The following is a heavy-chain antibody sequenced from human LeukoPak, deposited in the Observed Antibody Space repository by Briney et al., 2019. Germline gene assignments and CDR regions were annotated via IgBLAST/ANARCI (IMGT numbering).Heavy chain of an antibody. Sequence: KPSETLSLTCAVYRGSFSDYYWTWIRQPPGKGLEWIGEIHHSGTTNYNPSLKSRVTISLDTSKNQFSLRLRSVTAADTAVYYCTRALYSGSYYGASDIWGQGTMVTVSS. CDR1: RGSFSDYY. D-gene: IGHD3-10*01. J-gene: IGHJ3*02. CDR2: IHHSGTT. V-gene: IGHV4-34*01. CDR3: TRALYSGSYYGASDI.